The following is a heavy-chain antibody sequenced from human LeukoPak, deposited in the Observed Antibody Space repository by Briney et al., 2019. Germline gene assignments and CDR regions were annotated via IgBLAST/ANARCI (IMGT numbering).Heavy chain of an antibody. CDR1: GITFSTAW. J-gene: IGHJ3*02. Sequence: GGSLRLPCAASGITFSTAWMSWVRQAPGKGLEWVGRIKSKTDGGTADYAAPVKGRFTISRDDSENTLYLQMNSLNTEDTAVYYCTTDGTSDIWGQGTMVTVSS. CDR2: IKSKTDGGTA. D-gene: IGHD1-1*01. CDR3: TTDGTSDI. V-gene: IGHV3-15*01.